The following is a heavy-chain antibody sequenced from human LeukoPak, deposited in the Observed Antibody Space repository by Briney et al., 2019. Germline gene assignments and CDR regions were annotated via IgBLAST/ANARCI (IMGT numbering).Heavy chain of an antibody. J-gene: IGHJ4*02. V-gene: IGHV1-2*06. CDR1: GYTCTGYY. CDR2: INPNSGGT. Sequence: ASVEVSCKASGYTCTGYYMHWVRQAPGQGLEWMGRINPNSGGTNYAQKFQGRVTMTRDTSISTAYMELSRLRSDDTAVYYCARDEDFWSGYPRYWGQGTLVTVSS. CDR3: ARDEDFWSGYPRY. D-gene: IGHD3-3*01.